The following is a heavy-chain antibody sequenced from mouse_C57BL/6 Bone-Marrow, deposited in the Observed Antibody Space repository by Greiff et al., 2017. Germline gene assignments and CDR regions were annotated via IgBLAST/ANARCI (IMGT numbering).Heavy chain of an antibody. CDR3: ARSSLVWLRRACAY. Sequence: QVQLQQPGAELVKPGASVKLSCKASGYTFTSYWINWVKQRPGQGLEWIGDIYPGSGSTNYNQKFKSKATLTVDTSSSTAYMQLSSLTSEYSAVFYAARSSLVWLRRACAYWGKGTPVTVSA. D-gene: IGHD2-2*01. CDR2: IYPGSGST. J-gene: IGHJ3*01. V-gene: IGHV1-55*01. CDR1: GYTFTSYW.